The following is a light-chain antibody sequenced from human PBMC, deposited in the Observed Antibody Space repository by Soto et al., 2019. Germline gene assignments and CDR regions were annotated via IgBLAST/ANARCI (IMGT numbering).Light chain of an antibody. CDR2: EDN. V-gene: IGLV6-57*04. J-gene: IGLJ2*01. CDR3: QSYYNSNQGGV. Sequence: NFMLTQPHSVSESPGKTVTISCTRSSGSIASNYVQWYQQRPGSAPTTVIYEDNQRPSGVPDRFSGSIDSSSNSASLTISGLETEDEADYYCQSYYNSNQGGVFGGGTKVPVL. CDR1: SGSIASNY.